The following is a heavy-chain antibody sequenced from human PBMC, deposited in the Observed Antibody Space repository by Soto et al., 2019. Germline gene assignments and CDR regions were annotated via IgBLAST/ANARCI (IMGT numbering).Heavy chain of an antibody. J-gene: IGHJ6*04. V-gene: IGHV3-66*01. CDR2: IYRGGST. CDR1: GFTVSTNY. CDR3: ARDVGV. Sequence: EVQLVESGGGLVQPGGSLRLSCAASGFTVSTNYMSWVRQAPGKGLEWVSVIYRGGSTDYADSVKGRFTISSDNSKNTLYSQMNNLRAEDTAVSYCARDVGVWGRGTTVTVSS.